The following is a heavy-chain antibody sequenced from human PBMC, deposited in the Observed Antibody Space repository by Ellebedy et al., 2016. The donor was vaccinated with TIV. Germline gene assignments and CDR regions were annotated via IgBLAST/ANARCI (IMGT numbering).Heavy chain of an antibody. V-gene: IGHV3-66*01. D-gene: IGHD4-17*01. Sequence: GESLKISCAASGFSFTNAWMSWVRQAPGKGLEWVSLIYSGGSTDYADSVKGRFSISRDNSKNTLYLQMNGLRAEDTAVYYCARNIPVTILGYWGQGTLVTVSS. CDR3: ARNIPVTILGY. CDR1: GFSFTNAW. CDR2: IYSGGST. J-gene: IGHJ4*02.